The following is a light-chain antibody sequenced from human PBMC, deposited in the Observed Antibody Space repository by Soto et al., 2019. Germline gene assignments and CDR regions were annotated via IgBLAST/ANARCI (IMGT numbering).Light chain of an antibody. CDR3: QQYHSYYT. J-gene: IGKJ2*01. Sequence: DIQMTQSPSTLSASVGDRVTITCRASQSISSWLAWYQQKPGKAPKLLIYDASSLESGVPSRFSGSGSGTEFTLTISSLQPDDFATYYCQQYHSYYTFGQGHKLEIK. CDR2: DAS. V-gene: IGKV1-5*01. CDR1: QSISSW.